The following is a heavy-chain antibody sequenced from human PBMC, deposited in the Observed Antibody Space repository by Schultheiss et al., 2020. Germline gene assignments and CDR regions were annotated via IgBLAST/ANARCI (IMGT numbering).Heavy chain of an antibody. CDR1: GFSLSTSGVG. V-gene: IGHV2-5*02. J-gene: IGHJ4*02. D-gene: IGHD1-14*01. Sequence: SGPTLVKPTQTLTLTCTFSGFSLSTSGVGVGWIRQPPGKALEWLALIYWDDDKRYSPSLKSRVTITKDTSKNQVVLTMTNMDPVDTATYYCAHRRTGPYYFDYWGQGTLVNVSS. CDR3: AHRRTGPYYFDY. CDR2: IYWDDDK.